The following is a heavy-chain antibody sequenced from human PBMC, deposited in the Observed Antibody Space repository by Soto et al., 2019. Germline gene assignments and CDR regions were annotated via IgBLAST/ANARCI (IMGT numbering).Heavy chain of an antibody. Sequence: SETLSLTCTVSGGSISSYYWSWIRQPAGKGLEWIGRFYTSGSTNYNPSLKSRVTMSVDTSKNQFSLKLFSVTAADTAVYYCAGVGPAVAGWGYFDYWGQGTLVTVSS. CDR3: AGVGPAVAGWGYFDY. CDR1: GGSISSYY. D-gene: IGHD6-19*01. V-gene: IGHV4-4*07. CDR2: FYTSGST. J-gene: IGHJ4*02.